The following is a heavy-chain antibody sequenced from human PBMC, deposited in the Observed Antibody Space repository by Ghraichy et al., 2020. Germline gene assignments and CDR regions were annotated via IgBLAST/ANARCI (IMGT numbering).Heavy chain of an antibody. CDR1: GFTFSSYS. Sequence: GGSLRLSCAASGFTFSSYSMNWVRQAPGKGLEWVSYISSSSTIYYADSVKGRFTISRDNAKNSLYLQMNSLRDEDTAVYYCARDKNYYDSSGYYDWGQGTLVTVSS. D-gene: IGHD3-22*01. J-gene: IGHJ4*02. CDR2: ISSSSTI. V-gene: IGHV3-48*02. CDR3: ARDKNYYDSSGYYD.